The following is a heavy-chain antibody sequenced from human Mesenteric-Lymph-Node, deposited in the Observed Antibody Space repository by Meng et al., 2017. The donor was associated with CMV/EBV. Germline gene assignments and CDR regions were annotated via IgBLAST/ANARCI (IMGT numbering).Heavy chain of an antibody. CDR3: ARDPHEFWSSYFFDP. V-gene: IGHV1-18*01. Sequence: ASVKVSCKASGYTFSNFGINWVRQAPGQGPEWMGWIGVYNGNTEYSQKFQGRLTLTTDTSTTTAYMELRGLTSDDTALYFCARDPHEFWSSYFFDPWGQGTLVTVSS. CDR1: GYTFSNFG. D-gene: IGHD3-3*01. CDR2: IGVYNGNT. J-gene: IGHJ5*02.